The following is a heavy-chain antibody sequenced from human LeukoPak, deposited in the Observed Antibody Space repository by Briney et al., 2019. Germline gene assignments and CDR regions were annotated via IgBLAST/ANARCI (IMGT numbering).Heavy chain of an antibody. CDR3: ARLDGFGELLHNWFDP. CDR2: IYYSGST. J-gene: IGHJ5*02. CDR1: GGSISSYY. D-gene: IGHD3-10*01. Sequence: PSETLSLTCTVSGGSISSYYWSWIRQPPGKGLEWIGYIYYSGSTNYNPSLKSRVTISVDTSKNQFSLKLSSVTAADTAVYYCARLDGFGELLHNWFDPWGQGTLVTVSS. V-gene: IGHV4-59*01.